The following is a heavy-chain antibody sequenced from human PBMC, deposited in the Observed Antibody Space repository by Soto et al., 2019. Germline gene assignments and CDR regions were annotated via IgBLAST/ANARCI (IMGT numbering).Heavy chain of an antibody. CDR3: ARDNQGYYGSGSLQAFDI. Sequence: QVQLQESGPGLVKPSQTLSLTCTVSGGSISSGGYYWSWIRQHPGKGLEWIGYIYYSGSTYYNPSLKSRVTISVDTSKNQFSLKLSSVTAADTAVYYSARDNQGYYGSGSLQAFDIWGQGTMVTVSS. CDR1: GGSISSGGYY. D-gene: IGHD3-10*01. CDR2: IYYSGST. V-gene: IGHV4-31*03. J-gene: IGHJ3*02.